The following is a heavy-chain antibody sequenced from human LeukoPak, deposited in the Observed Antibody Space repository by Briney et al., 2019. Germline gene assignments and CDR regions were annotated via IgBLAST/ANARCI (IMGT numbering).Heavy chain of an antibody. D-gene: IGHD3-10*01. CDR3: ARQSMVRGVTLYYYYYYMDV. CDR2: ISAYNGNT. Sequence: ASVKVSCKASGYTFTSYGISWVRQAPGQGLEWMGWISAYNGNTNYAQKLQGRVTMTTDTSTSTAYMELRSLRSDDTAVYYCARQSMVRGVTLYYYYYYMDVWGKGTTVTISS. J-gene: IGHJ6*03. V-gene: IGHV1-18*01. CDR1: GYTFTSYG.